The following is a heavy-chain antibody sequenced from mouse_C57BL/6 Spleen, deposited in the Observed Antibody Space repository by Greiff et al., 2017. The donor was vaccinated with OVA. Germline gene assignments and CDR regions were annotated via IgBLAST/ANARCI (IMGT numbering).Heavy chain of an antibody. V-gene: IGHV1-47*01. CDR1: GYTFTTYP. CDR2: FHPYNDDT. D-gene: IGHD1-1*01. J-gene: IGHJ1*03. CDR3: ARGNYYGSSHWYFDV. Sequence: QVQLKQSGAELAKPGASVKMSCKASGYTFTTYPIEWMKQNHGKSLEWIGNFHPYNDDTKYNEKFKGKATLTVEKSSSTVYLELSRLTSDDSAVYYCARGNYYGSSHWYFDVWGTGTTVTVSS.